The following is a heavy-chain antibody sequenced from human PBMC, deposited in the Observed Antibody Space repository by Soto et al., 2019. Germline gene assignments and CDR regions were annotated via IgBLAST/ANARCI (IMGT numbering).Heavy chain of an antibody. D-gene: IGHD5-18*01. J-gene: IGHJ5*02. CDR2: IYYSGST. Sequence: SETLSLTCTVSGGSISSGGYYWSWIRQHPGKGLEWIGYIYYSGSTYYNPSLKSRVTISVDTSKNQFSLKLSSVTAADTAVYYCASYFLDTAMVKEGWFDPWGQGTLVTVSS. V-gene: IGHV4-31*03. CDR1: GGSISSGGYY. CDR3: ASYFLDTAMVKEGWFDP.